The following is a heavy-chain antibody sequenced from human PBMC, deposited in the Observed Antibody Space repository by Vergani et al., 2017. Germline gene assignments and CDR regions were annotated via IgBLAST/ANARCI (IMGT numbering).Heavy chain of an antibody. CDR2: IYYSGST. CDR1: GGSISSSSYY. Sequence: QLQLQESGPGLAKPSETLSLTCTVSGGSISSSSYYWGWIRQPPGKGLEWIGSIYYSGSTYYNPSLKSRVTISVDTSKNQFSLKLSSVTAADTAVYYCARDPYDILTGAFDYWGQGTLVTVSS. CDR3: ARDPYDILTGAFDY. D-gene: IGHD3-9*01. J-gene: IGHJ4*02. V-gene: IGHV4-39*07.